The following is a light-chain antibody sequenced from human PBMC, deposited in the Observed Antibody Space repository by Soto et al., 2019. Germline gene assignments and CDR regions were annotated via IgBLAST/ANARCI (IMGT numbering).Light chain of an antibody. Sequence: DIQMTQSPSTLSGSVGERVTITCRASQTISSWLAWYQQKPGKAPKLLIYKASTLKSGVPSRFSGSGSGTEFTLTISSLQTDDFATYYCQHYNSYSEAFGQGTKVELK. CDR1: QTISSW. J-gene: IGKJ1*01. V-gene: IGKV1-5*03. CDR3: QHYNSYSEA. CDR2: KAS.